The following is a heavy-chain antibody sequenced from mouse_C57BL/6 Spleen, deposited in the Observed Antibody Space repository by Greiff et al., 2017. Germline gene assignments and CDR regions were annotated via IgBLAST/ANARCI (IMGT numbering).Heavy chain of an antibody. CDR3: ARSLPYYYAMDY. V-gene: IGHV1-22*01. Sequence: LVKPGASVKMSCKASGYTFTDYNMHWVKQSHGKSLEWIGYINPNNGGTSYNQKFKGKATLTVNKSSSTAYMELRSLTSEDSAVYYCARSLPYYYAMDYWGQGTSVTVSS. J-gene: IGHJ4*01. CDR1: GYTFTDYN. CDR2: INPNNGGT.